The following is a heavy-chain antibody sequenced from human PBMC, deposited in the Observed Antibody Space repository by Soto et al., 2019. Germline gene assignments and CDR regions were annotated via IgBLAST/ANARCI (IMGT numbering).Heavy chain of an antibody. CDR1: GGSISSGGYY. CDR2: IYYSGST. J-gene: IGHJ4*02. Sequence: QVQLQESGPGLVKPSQTLSLTCTVSGGSISSGGYYWSWIRQHPGKGLEWIGYIYYSGSTYYNPCLKSRVTISVDTSKNQFSLKLSSVTAADTAVYHCARSKRGGLVPSQHDYWGQGTLVTVSS. V-gene: IGHV4-31*03. CDR3: ARSKRGGLVPSQHDY. D-gene: IGHD6-19*01.